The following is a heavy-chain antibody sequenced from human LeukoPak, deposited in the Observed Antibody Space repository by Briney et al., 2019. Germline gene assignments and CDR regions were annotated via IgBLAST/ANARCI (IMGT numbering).Heavy chain of an antibody. J-gene: IGHJ3*02. D-gene: IGHD2-2*02. Sequence: SETLSLTCAVSGGSFSGYYWSWIRQPPGKGLEWIGEINHSGSTNYNPSLKSRVTISVDTSKNQFSLKLSSVTAADTAVYYCASSYQLLYRDAFDIWGQGTMVTVSS. CDR1: GGSFSGYY. CDR3: ASSYQLLYRDAFDI. CDR2: INHSGST. V-gene: IGHV4-34*01.